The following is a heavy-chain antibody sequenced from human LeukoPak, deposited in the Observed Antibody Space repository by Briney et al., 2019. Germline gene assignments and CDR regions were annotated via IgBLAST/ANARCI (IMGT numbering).Heavy chain of an antibody. CDR2: ISGIGYST. J-gene: IGHJ4*02. V-gene: IGHV3-23*01. CDR1: GFTFSSDD. Sequence: GGSLRLSCAASGFTFSSDDMNWVRQAPGKGLEWVSGISGIGYSTYYADSVKGRFTISRGNSKNTLSLQMNSLRAEDTAVYYCAKVNWCSASCADAWGQGTLVTVSS. CDR3: AKVNWCSASCADA. D-gene: IGHD2-2*01.